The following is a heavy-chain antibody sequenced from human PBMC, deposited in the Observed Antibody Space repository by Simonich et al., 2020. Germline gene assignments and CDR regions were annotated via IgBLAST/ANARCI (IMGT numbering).Heavy chain of an antibody. V-gene: IGHV1-2*02. CDR3: ARGALTGDYYYMDV. J-gene: IGHJ6*03. CDR1: GYTFTGYY. D-gene: IGHD7-27*01. CDR2: INTNSDGT. Sequence: QVQLVQSGAEVKKPGASVKVSCKASGYTFTGYYMPWVRQAPGQGLEVMGWINTNSDGTNYAQKFQGRVTRTRDTSISPAYMELSRLRSDDTAVYYCARGALTGDYYYMDVWGKGTTVTVSS.